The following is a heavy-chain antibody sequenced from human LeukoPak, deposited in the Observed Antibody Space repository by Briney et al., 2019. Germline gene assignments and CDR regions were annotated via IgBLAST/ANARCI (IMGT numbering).Heavy chain of an antibody. CDR3: AREGNYYDSSGYYDDAFDI. J-gene: IGHJ3*02. Sequence: SETLSLTCPVPGDSISRHLYFWSWIRHYPGKGLEWIGYIYYSGSTYYNPSLKSRVTISVDTSKNQFSLKLSSVTAADTAVYYCAREGNYYDSSGYYDDAFDIWGQGTMVTVSS. V-gene: IGHV4-30-4*01. CDR1: GDSISRHLYF. D-gene: IGHD3-22*01. CDR2: IYYSGST.